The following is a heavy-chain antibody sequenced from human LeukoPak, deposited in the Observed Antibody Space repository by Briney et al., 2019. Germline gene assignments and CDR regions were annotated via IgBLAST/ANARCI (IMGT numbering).Heavy chain of an antibody. CDR3: AREGIYCVNGVCYLDY. D-gene: IGHD2-8*01. V-gene: IGHV3-20*04. CDR1: GFKFDDYG. Sequence: PGGSLSLFCAASGFKFDDYGMSWVRQAPGKGLEWVSGISWNGGNTGYADSVKGRFTISRDNAKNSLFLQVNSLRADDTAFYYCAREGIYCVNGVCYLDYWGQGTLVTVSS. CDR2: ISWNGGNT. J-gene: IGHJ4*02.